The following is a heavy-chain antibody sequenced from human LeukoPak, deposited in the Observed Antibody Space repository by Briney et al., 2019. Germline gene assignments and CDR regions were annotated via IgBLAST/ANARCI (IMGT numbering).Heavy chain of an antibody. J-gene: IGHJ4*02. Sequence: PGGSLRLSCSASGFTFSRNAMHWVRRAPGKGLEYVSSIGTNGISTYYADSVQDRFTISRDKNTLYLQMSSLRPEDTAVYYCVRGQEVIYTPTFDYWGRGAVVTVSS. D-gene: IGHD3-16*01. V-gene: IGHV3-64*03. CDR1: GFTFSRNA. CDR2: IGTNGIST. CDR3: VRGQEVIYTPTFDY.